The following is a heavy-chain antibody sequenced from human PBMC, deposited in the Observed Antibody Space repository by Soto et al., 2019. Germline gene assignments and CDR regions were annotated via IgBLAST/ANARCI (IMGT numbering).Heavy chain of an antibody. Sequence: QVQLQESGPGLVKPSETLSLTCTVSGGSISSYYWSWIRQPPGKGLEWIGYIYYSGSTNYNPSLKSPVTXXVXPXXNHFSLKLNSMPAADTAVYYCARHNYGSGSTYFDYWGQGTLVTVSS. V-gene: IGHV4-59*08. J-gene: IGHJ4*02. D-gene: IGHD3-10*01. CDR2: IYYSGST. CDR1: GGSISSYY. CDR3: ARHNYGSGSTYFDY.